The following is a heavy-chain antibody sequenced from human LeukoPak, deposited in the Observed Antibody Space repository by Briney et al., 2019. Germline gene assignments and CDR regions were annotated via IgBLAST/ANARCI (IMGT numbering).Heavy chain of an antibody. D-gene: IGHD1-1*01. CDR2: INPNSGGT. J-gene: IGHJ4*02. V-gene: IGHV1-2*02. Sequence: ASVKVSCKASGYTFTGYYMHWVRQAPGQGLEWMGWINPNSGGTNYAQKFQGRVTMTRDTSISTAYMELSRLRSDDTAVYFCAREELDGTSLGYWGQGTLVTVSS. CDR1: GYTFTGYY. CDR3: AREELDGTSLGY.